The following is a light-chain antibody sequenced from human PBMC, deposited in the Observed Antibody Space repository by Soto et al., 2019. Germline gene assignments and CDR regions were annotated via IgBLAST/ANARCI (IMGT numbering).Light chain of an antibody. V-gene: IGLV2-23*02. J-gene: IGLJ1*01. CDR3: CSYAGGRSPYV. Sequence: QSALTQPASVSGSPGQSITISCTGTTSDVGSYDLVSWYQQHPGKAPKIMIYEVSKRPSGDSNRFSGSKSGNTASLTISGLPAQDDSDYYCCSYAGGRSPYVFGTGTKVT. CDR1: TSDVGSYDL. CDR2: EVS.